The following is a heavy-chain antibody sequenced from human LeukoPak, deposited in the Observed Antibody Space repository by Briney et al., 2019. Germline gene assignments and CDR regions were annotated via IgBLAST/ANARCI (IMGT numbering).Heavy chain of an antibody. V-gene: IGHV4-39*01. CDR1: GGSISSSSYY. CDR3: ARPLRFLEWLHAFDI. D-gene: IGHD3-3*01. CDR2: IYYSGST. Sequence: SETLSLTCTVSGGSISSSSYYWGWIRQPPGKGLEWIGSIYYSGSTYYNPSLKSRVTISVDTSKNQFSLRLSSVTAADTAMYYCARPLRFLEWLHAFDIWGQGTMVTVSS. J-gene: IGHJ3*02.